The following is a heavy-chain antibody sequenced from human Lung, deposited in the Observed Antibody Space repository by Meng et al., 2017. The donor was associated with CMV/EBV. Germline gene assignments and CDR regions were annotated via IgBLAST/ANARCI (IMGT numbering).Heavy chain of an antibody. CDR2: ISSSSTYI. Sequence: GGSLRLXXAASGFTFGGYCMKWVRQAPGKGLEWISSISSSSTYIYYADSVKGRFTISRDNAENSLYLEMNSLRPEDTAVYYCVRDLPPYYDFWSGYLDLWGQGALVTVSS. CDR1: GFTFGGYC. CDR3: VRDLPPYYDFWSGYLDL. D-gene: IGHD3-3*01. J-gene: IGHJ5*02. V-gene: IGHV3-21*01.